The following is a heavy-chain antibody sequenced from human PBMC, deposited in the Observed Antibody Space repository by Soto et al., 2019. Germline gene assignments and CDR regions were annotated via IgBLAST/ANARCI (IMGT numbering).Heavy chain of an antibody. D-gene: IGHD3-22*01. CDR3: AKDLYYYDSSGYYLN. V-gene: IGHV3-23*01. CDR2: ISGSGGST. CDR1: GFTFSSYA. Sequence: GSLRLSCAASGFTFSSYAMSWVRQAPGKGLEWVSAISGSGGSTYYADSVKGRFTISRDNSKNTLYLQMNSLRAEDTAVYYCAKDLYYYDSSGYYLNWGQGTLVTVSS. J-gene: IGHJ4*02.